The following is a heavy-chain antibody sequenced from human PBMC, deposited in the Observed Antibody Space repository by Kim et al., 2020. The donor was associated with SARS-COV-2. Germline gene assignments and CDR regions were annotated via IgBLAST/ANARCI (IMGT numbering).Heavy chain of an antibody. V-gene: IGHV4-61*01. J-gene: IGHJ5*02. CDR2: IYYSGST. CDR3: ARVGNYYVNCVDP. CDR1: GGSVSSGTYY. Sequence: SETLSLTCTVSGGSVSSGTYYWSWIRQPPGKGLEWIGYIYYSGSTKYNPSLKSRVTMLVDTSKNQFSLKLSSVTAADTAVYYCARVGNYYVNCVDPWGQG. D-gene: IGHD3-10*02.